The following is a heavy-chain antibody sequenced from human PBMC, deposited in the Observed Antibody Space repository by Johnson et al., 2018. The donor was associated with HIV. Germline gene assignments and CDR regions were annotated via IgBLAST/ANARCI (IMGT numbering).Heavy chain of an antibody. J-gene: IGHJ3*02. CDR2: ISYDGSNN. V-gene: IGHV3-30-3*02. D-gene: IGHD3-16*01. CDR3: AKPPSMGSDAFDI. CDR1: GFTFSSYA. Sequence: QVQLVESGGGVVQPGRSLRLSCAASGFTFSSYAMHWVRQAPGKGLEWVAVISYDGSNNYYADSVKGRFTISRDNSKNTLYLQMNSLKREDTAVYFCAKPPSMGSDAFDIWGQGTMVTVS.